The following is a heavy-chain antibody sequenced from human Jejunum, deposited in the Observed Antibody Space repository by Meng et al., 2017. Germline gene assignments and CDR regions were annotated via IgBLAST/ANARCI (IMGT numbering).Heavy chain of an antibody. CDR2: TYYRSEWQN. CDR3: TTWYGEY. V-gene: IGHV6-1*01. CDR1: GDSVSSNRAL. D-gene: IGHD3-10*01. Sequence: VQVQQSGPVLVKPSQTLSLTCAISGDSVSSNRALWHWVRQSPSRGLEWLGQTYYRSEWQNHYGVSVKSRITINADTSRNQFSLNLNSVTPEDTAVYYCTTWYGEYWGQGTLVTVSS. J-gene: IGHJ4*02.